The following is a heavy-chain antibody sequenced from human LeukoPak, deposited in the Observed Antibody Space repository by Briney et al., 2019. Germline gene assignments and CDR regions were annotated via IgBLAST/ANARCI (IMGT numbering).Heavy chain of an antibody. J-gene: IGHJ4*02. CDR2: IYYSGST. CDR3: ARSWPGTTYFDY. V-gene: IGHV4-39*01. Sequence: SETLSLTCTVSGGSISSSSYYWGWIRQPPGKGLEWIGSIYYSGSTYYNPSLKSRVTISVDMSKNQFSLKLSSVTAADTAVYYCARSWPGTTYFDYWGQGTLVTVSS. D-gene: IGHD3-10*01. CDR1: GGSISSSSYY.